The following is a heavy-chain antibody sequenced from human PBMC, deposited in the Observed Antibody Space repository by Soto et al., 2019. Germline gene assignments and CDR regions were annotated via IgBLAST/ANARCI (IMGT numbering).Heavy chain of an antibody. CDR3: STAGGTYYSLFNY. Sequence: GGSLRLSCAASGFTFTNAWMNWVRQAPGKWLEWVGRIKTKTDNGATDYAAPVKGRFTISRDDSKNTLYLQMDSLKTDDTAVYYCSTAGGTYYSLFNYGGRGPLVPFSS. V-gene: IGHV3-15*07. CDR2: IKTKTDNGAT. J-gene: IGHJ4*02. CDR1: GFTFTNAW. D-gene: IGHD1-26*01.